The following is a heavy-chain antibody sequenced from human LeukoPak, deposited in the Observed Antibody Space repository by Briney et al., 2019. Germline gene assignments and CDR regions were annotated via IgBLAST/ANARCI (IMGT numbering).Heavy chain of an antibody. J-gene: IGHJ6*04. D-gene: IGHD2-15*01. CDR3: ARDIVVVVAAPNYYYYGMDV. CDR2: ISSSSYI. Sequence: GGSLRLSCAASGFTFSSYSMNWVRQAPGKGLEWVSSISSSSYIYYADSVKGRFTISRGNAKNSLYLQMNSLRAEDTAVYYCARDIVVVVAAPNYYYYGMDVWGKGTTVTVSS. CDR1: GFTFSSYS. V-gene: IGHV3-21*01.